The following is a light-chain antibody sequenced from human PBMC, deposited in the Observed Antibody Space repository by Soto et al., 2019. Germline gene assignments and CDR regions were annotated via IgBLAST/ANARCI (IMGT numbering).Light chain of an antibody. Sequence: QSVRTQPASVSGSPGQSLTISYTGTSSDVGGYNYVSWYQQHPGKAPKLMIYDVSNRPSGVSNRFSGSKSGNTASLTISGLQAEDEADYYCSSYTSSSTPVVFGGGTKVTV. CDR2: DVS. CDR1: SSDVGGYNY. V-gene: IGLV2-14*01. J-gene: IGLJ2*01. CDR3: SSYTSSSTPVV.